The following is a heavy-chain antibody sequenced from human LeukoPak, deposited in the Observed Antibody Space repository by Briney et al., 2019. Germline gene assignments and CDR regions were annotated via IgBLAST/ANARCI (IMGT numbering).Heavy chain of an antibody. J-gene: IGHJ4*02. Sequence: PGGSLRLSCAASGFTFSSYGMSWARQAPGKGLEWVSAISGSGGSTYYADSVKGRFTISRDNSKNTLYLQMNSLRAEDTAVYYCAKGNRVYASVIIYWGQGTLVTVSS. CDR2: ISGSGGST. CDR1: GFTFSSYG. D-gene: IGHD6-13*01. CDR3: AKGNRVYASVIIY. V-gene: IGHV3-23*01.